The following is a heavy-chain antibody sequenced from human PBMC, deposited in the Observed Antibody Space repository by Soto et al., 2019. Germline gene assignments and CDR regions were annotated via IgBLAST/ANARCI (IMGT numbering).Heavy chain of an antibody. CDR2: ISRSGSPI. V-gene: IGHV3-48*03. Sequence: EAQLVESGGGLVLPGGSLRLSCAAFGFTLSSYEMDWVRQAPGKGLEWVSHISRSGSPIYYADSVKGRFTISRDNAKNSVYLQMNSLRAEDTAIYYCARVYADYLIDAFDIWGQGTMVSVSS. CDR3: ARVYADYLIDAFDI. CDR1: GFTLSSYE. D-gene: IGHD4-17*01. J-gene: IGHJ3*02.